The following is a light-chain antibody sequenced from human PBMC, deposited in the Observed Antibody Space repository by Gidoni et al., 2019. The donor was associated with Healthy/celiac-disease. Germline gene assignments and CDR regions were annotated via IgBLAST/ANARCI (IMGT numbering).Light chain of an antibody. CDR3: QQYYSYPPWT. J-gene: IGKJ1*01. CDR1: QGISSY. V-gene: IGKV1-8*01. Sequence: AIRMTQSPSSLSASTGDRVTITCRASQGISSYLAWYQQKPGKAPKLLIYAASTVQSGVPSRFSGSGSVTDFTLTISCLQSEDFAPYYCQQYYSYPPWTFGQGTKVEIK. CDR2: AAS.